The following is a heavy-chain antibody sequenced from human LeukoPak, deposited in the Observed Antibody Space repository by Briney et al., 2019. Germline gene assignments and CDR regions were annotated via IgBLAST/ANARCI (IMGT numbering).Heavy chain of an antibody. Sequence: ASVKVSCEASGYTFTSYGISWVRQAPGQGLEWMGWISAYNGNTNYAQKLQGRVTMTTDTSTSTAYMELRSLRSDDTAVYYCARVESYVWGSLSFDYWGQGTLVTVSS. CDR2: ISAYNGNT. D-gene: IGHD3-16*01. V-gene: IGHV1-18*01. CDR3: ARVESYVWGSLSFDY. CDR1: GYTFTSYG. J-gene: IGHJ4*02.